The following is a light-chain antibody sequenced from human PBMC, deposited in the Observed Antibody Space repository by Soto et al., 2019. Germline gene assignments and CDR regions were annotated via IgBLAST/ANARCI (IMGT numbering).Light chain of an antibody. J-gene: IGKJ1*01. Sequence: DIQMTQSPSTLSATAGDRVTITCWASQSISSWLAWYQQKPGKAPKLLIYDASSLESGVPSRFSGSGSGTEFTLTISSLQPDDFATYYCQQYNSYPWTFGQGTKVDIK. CDR2: DAS. V-gene: IGKV1-5*01. CDR3: QQYNSYPWT. CDR1: QSISSW.